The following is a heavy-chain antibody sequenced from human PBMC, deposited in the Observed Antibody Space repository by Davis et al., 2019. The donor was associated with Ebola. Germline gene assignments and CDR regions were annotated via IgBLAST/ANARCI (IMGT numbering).Heavy chain of an antibody. CDR1: GGSFSDYF. J-gene: IGHJ3*02. CDR2: ISHHDGDT. V-gene: IGHV4-34*01. D-gene: IGHD3-22*01. Sequence: SETLSLTCAVYGGSFSDYFWSWIRQPPEKGLEWIGEISHHDGDTNYNPSLRSRVTISVDTSKNQFSLKLSSVTAADTAVYYCARHQYYYDSSGYYFHAFDIWGQGTMVTVSS. CDR3: ARHQYYYDSSGYYFHAFDI.